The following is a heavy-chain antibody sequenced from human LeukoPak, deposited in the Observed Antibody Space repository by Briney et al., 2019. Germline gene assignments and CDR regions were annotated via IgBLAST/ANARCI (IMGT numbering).Heavy chain of an antibody. CDR3: AKRGVVIRVILVGFHKEAYYFDS. V-gene: IGHV3-23*01. CDR2: ISDSGGST. Sequence: HPGGSLRLSCAASGFTFSNYGMSWVRQAPGKGLEWVAGISDSGGSTNYADSVKGRFTISRDNPKNTLYLQMNSLRAEGTAVYFCAKRGVVIRVILVGFHKEAYYFDSWGQGALATVSS. J-gene: IGHJ4*02. CDR1: GFTFSNYG. D-gene: IGHD3-22*01.